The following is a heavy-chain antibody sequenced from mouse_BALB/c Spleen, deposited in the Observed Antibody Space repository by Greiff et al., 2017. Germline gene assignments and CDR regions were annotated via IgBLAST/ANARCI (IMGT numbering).Heavy chain of an antibody. CDR1: GFTFSSYG. J-gene: IGHJ3*01. V-gene: IGHV5-6-3*01. D-gene: IGHD1-2*01. Sequence: DVKLVESGGGLVQPGGSLKLSCAASGFTFSSYGMSWVRQTPDKRLELVATINSNGGSTYYPDSVKGRFTISRDNAKNTLYLQMSSLKSEDTAMYYCARDGGSTATTWFAYWGQGTLVTVSA. CDR2: INSNGGST. CDR3: ARDGGSTATTWFAY.